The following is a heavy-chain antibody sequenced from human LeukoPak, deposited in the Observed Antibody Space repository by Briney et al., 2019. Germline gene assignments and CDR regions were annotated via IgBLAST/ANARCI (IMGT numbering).Heavy chain of an antibody. J-gene: IGHJ4*02. V-gene: IGHV3-66*01. D-gene: IGHD3-16*02. CDR3: ARVRFDADYDYVWGSYRHPYYIDY. Sequence: GGSLRLSCAASGFTVSSNYMSWVRQAPGKGLKWVSVIYSGGSTYYADSVKGRFTISRDNSKNTLYLQMNSLRAEDTAVYYCARVRFDADYDYVWGSYRHPYYIDYWGQGTLVTVSS. CDR1: GFTVSSNY. CDR2: IYSGGST.